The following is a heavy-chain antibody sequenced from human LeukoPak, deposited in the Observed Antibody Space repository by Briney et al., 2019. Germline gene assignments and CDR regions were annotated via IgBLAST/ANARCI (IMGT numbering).Heavy chain of an antibody. J-gene: IGHJ4*02. D-gene: IGHD5-24*01. CDR3: ARQGKDGYRVVDY. CDR1: GYSFTNYW. Sequence: GESLKISCKGSGYSFTNYWIGWVRQVPGKGLEWMGIIWPDDSDKRYSPSLKGRVTISADKSISTAYLQWSSLKASDTAMYYCARQGKDGYRVVDYWGQGTLLTVSS. V-gene: IGHV5-51*01. CDR2: IWPDDSDK.